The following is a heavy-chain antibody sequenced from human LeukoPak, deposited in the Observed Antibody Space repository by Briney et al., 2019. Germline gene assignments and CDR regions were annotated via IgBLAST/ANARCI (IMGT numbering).Heavy chain of an antibody. CDR2: IHYSGSS. D-gene: IGHD2-8*01. CDR3: ALAPNSNWFDF. V-gene: IGHV4-59*08. J-gene: IGHJ5*01. Sequence: SETLSLTCTVSGGSISSYYWSWIRQPPGKGLEWIGNIHYSGSSIYNPSLKSRATISIDTSRKQFFLKLSSVTAADTAVYYCALAPNSNWFDFWGQGTLVTVSS. CDR1: GGSISSYY.